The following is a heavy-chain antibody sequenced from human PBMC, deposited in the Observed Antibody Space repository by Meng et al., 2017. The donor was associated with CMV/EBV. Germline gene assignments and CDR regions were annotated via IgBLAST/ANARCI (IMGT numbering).Heavy chain of an antibody. J-gene: IGHJ4*02. V-gene: IGHV3-48*04. CDR1: VFTFSSYS. CDR2: ISSSSSTI. D-gene: IGHD6-6*01. CDR3: ARGLAARPWDY. Sequence: GESLKISCAASVFTFSSYSMHWVRQAPVKGLGWVSYISSSSSTIYYADSVKGRFTITRDNAKNSMYLQMNSLRAEDTAVYYCARGLAARPWDYWGQGTLVTVSS.